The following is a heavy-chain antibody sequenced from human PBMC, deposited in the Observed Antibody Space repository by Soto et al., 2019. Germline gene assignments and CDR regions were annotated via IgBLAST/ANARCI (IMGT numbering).Heavy chain of an antibody. J-gene: IGHJ4*02. D-gene: IGHD1-26*01. CDR3: AKDRRGGSYYVHFDY. CDR1: GFTFSSYA. Sequence: PGGSLRLSCAASGFTFSSYAMNWVRQAPGKGLEWVSAISGSGGSTYYADSVKGRFTISRDNSKNTLYLQMNSLRAEDTAVYYCAKDRRGGSYYVHFDYWGQGTLVTVSS. CDR2: ISGSGGST. V-gene: IGHV3-23*01.